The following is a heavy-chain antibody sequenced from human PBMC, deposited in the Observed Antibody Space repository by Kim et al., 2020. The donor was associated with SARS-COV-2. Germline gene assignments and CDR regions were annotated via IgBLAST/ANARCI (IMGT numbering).Heavy chain of an antibody. D-gene: IGHD3-16*01. J-gene: IGHJ4*02. V-gene: IGHV3-9*01. Sequence: VNARSVKCRFHISRENAKNSLYLQMNSLTTEDTALYYCAGKKGGQTSCDYGGQGTLVTVSS. CDR3: AGKKGGQTSCDY.